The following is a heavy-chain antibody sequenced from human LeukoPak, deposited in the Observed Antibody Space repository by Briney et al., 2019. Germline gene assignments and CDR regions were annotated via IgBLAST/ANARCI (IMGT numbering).Heavy chain of an antibody. D-gene: IGHD3-22*01. CDR3: ARDLPDYYDSSGYPPGDY. CDR1: GGTFSSYA. J-gene: IGHJ4*02. Sequence: SVKVSCKASGGTFSSYAISWVRQAPGQGLEWMGGIIPIFGTANYAQKFQGRVTITRDISASTAYMELSSLRSEDTAVYYCARDLPDYYDSSGYPPGDYWGQGTLVTVSS. CDR2: IIPIFGTA. V-gene: IGHV1-69*05.